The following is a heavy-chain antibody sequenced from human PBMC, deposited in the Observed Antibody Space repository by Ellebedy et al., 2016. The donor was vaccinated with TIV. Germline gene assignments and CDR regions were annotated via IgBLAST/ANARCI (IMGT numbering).Heavy chain of an antibody. D-gene: IGHD3-22*01. V-gene: IGHV3-23*01. CDR2: ISHTGTRT. J-gene: IGHJ4*02. CDR1: GFTFTSYA. Sequence: GESLKISCAASGFTFTSYAMSWVRQAPGKGLEWVSTISHTGTRTYYADSVEGRFTVSRDTSKKTLYLQMNSLGAEDTAIYYCAKGRGGGSDSSAPRYYFDSWGLGTLVTVSS. CDR3: AKGRGGGSDSSAPRYYFDS.